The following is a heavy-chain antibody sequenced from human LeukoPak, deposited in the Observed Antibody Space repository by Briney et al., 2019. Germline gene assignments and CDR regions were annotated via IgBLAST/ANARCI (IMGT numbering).Heavy chain of an antibody. V-gene: IGHV1-46*01. CDR1: GYTFTSYY. Sequence: ASVKVSCKASGYTFTSYYMHWVRQAPGQGLEWMGIINPSGGSTSYAQKFQGRVTMTRDTSTSTVYMELSSLRSEDTAVYYCARDRGDYYDSSGPGDAFDIWGQGTMVTVSS. D-gene: IGHD3-22*01. CDR2: INPSGGST. CDR3: ARDRGDYYDSSGPGDAFDI. J-gene: IGHJ3*02.